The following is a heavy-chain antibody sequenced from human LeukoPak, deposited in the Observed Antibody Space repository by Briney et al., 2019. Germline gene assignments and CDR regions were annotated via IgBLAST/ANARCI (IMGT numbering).Heavy chain of an antibody. Sequence: GRSLRLSCAASGGTFSSYAISWVRQAPGQGLEWMGGIIPIFGTANYAQKFQGRVTITADKSTSTAYMELSSLRSEDTAVYYCARVSTGTLDYWGQGTLVTVSS. CDR1: GGTFSSYA. CDR3: ARVSTGTLDY. D-gene: IGHD3-9*01. V-gene: IGHV1-69*06. J-gene: IGHJ4*02. CDR2: IIPIFGTA.